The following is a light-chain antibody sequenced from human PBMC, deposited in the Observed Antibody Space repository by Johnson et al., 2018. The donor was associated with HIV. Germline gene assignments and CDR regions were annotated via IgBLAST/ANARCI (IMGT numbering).Light chain of an antibody. CDR2: ENN. J-gene: IGLJ1*01. CDR3: GTWDSSLSAYV. CDR1: SSNIGNNY. Sequence: QPVLTQPPSVSAAPGQKVTISCSGSSSNIGNNYVSWYQQLPGTATKLLIYENNKRPSGIPDRFSGSKSGTSATLGITGLQTGDEADYYCGTWDSSLSAYVCGTGTKVTVL. V-gene: IGLV1-51*02.